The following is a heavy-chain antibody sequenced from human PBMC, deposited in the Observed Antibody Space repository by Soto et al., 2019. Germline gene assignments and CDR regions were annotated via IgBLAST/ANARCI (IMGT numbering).Heavy chain of an antibody. CDR3: ARGRNWFDP. Sequence: SETLSLTCTVSGGSISSSSYYWGWIRQPPGKGLEWIGSIYYSGSTYYNPSLKSRVTISVDTSKNQFSLKLSSVTTADTAVYYCARGRNWFDPWGQGTLVTVSS. V-gene: IGHV4-39*01. J-gene: IGHJ5*02. CDR2: IYYSGST. CDR1: GGSISSSSYY.